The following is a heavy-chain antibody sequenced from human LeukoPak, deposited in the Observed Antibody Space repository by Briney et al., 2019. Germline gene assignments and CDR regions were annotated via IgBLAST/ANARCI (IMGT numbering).Heavy chain of an antibody. V-gene: IGHV3-21*01. CDR1: GFTFSSYS. CDR2: ISSSSSYI. D-gene: IGHD5-18*01. Sequence: GGSLRLSCAASGFTFSSYSMNWVRQAPGKGLEWVSSISSSSSYIYYADSVKGRFTISRDNSKNTLYLQMNSLRAEDTAVYYCARVRVPIQLWIPDYWGQGTLVTVSS. CDR3: ARVRVPIQLWIPDY. J-gene: IGHJ4*02.